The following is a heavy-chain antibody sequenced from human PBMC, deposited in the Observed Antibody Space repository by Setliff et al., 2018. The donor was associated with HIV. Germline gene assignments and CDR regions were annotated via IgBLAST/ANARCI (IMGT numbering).Heavy chain of an antibody. Sequence: PSETLSLTCTVSGDSISSGGYYWSWIRQHPGKGLEWIGYIYYSGSTYYNPSLKSRVTMSVDTSKNQFSLKLSSVTAADTAVYYCARARGLLPYYYLDVWGKGTTVTVSS. J-gene: IGHJ6*03. CDR3: ARARGLLPYYYLDV. D-gene: IGHD3-10*01. CDR2: IYYSGST. CDR1: GDSISSGGYY. V-gene: IGHV4-31*03.